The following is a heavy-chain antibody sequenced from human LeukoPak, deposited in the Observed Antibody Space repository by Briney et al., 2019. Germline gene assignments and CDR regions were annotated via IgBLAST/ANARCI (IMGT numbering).Heavy chain of an antibody. D-gene: IGHD1-1*01. Sequence: GGSLRLSCAASGFTVSSNYMSWVRQAPGKGLEWVSVIYSGGSTYYADSVKGRFTISRDNAKNSLFLRMNSLRDEDTAMYFCSRAPAETGAATGTFGYWGQGTLVTVSS. CDR2: IYSGGST. CDR1: GFTVSSNY. J-gene: IGHJ4*02. CDR3: SRAPAETGAATGTFGY. V-gene: IGHV3-53*01.